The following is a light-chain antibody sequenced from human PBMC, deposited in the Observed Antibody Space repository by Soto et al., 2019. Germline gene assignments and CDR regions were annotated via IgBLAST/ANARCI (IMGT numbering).Light chain of an antibody. CDR1: SSDVGGYNY. Sequence: QSALTQPPSASGSPGQSITISCTGTSSDVGGYNYVSWYQQHPGKAPKVIIYEVNKRPSGVPDRFSGSKSGNTASLTVSGLQAEDEADYSCSSYATGFKGVFGTGTKVTVL. J-gene: IGLJ1*01. CDR3: SSYATGFKGV. V-gene: IGLV2-8*01. CDR2: EVN.